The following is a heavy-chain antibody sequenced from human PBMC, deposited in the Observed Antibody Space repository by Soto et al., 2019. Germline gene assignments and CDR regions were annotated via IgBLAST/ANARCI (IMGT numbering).Heavy chain of an antibody. J-gene: IGHJ5*02. CDR3: ARGFSLGVRYFDGP. D-gene: IGHD3-9*01. CDR2: INPSSGST. Sequence: EASVKVSCKASGYNFTNYYMHWVQHAPGQGLEWMGVINPSSGSTTYAQKFQGRVSMTRDTSTSTVYMELSSLRSEDTAVYYCARGFSLGVRYFDGPWGQGTLVTVSS. V-gene: IGHV1-46*01. CDR1: GYNFTNYY.